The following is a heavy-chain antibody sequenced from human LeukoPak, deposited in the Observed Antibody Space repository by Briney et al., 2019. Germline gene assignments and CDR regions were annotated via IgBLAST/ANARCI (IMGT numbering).Heavy chain of an antibody. CDR3: ATSSYYGSGTIYYYYYYMDV. CDR1: GYTLTELS. Sequence: ASVKVSCKVSGYTLTELSMHWVRQAPGKRLEWMGGFDPEDGETIYAQKFQGRVTMTEDTSTDTAYMELSSLRSEDTAVYYCATSSYYGSGTIYYYYYYMDVWGKGTAVTISS. V-gene: IGHV1-24*01. J-gene: IGHJ6*03. CDR2: FDPEDGET. D-gene: IGHD3-10*01.